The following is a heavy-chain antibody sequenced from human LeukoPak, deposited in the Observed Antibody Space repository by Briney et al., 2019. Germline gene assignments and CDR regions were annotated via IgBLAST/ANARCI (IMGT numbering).Heavy chain of an antibody. J-gene: IGHJ4*02. D-gene: IGHD1-7*01. V-gene: IGHV3-23*01. CDR2: ISGGGGST. CDR1: GFTFSSYA. Sequence: GGSLRLSCAASGFTFSSYAMSWVRQAPGKGLEWVSAISGGGGSTYYADSVKGRFTISRDNSKNTLYLQMNSLRAEDTAAYYCAKGGWNSYFDYWGQGTLVTVSS. CDR3: AKGGWNSYFDY.